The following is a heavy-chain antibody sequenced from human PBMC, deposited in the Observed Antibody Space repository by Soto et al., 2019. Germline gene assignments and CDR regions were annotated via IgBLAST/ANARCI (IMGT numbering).Heavy chain of an antibody. J-gene: IGHJ6*02. V-gene: IGHV4-59*01. CDR2: IYYSGST. CDR1: GGSISSYY. Sequence: XXTLSLPCTVSGGSISSYYWRWIPQPPGKGLEWIGYIYYSGSTNYNPSLKSRVTISVDTSKNQFSLKLSSVTAADMAVYYCARDRYDTLTGYLDGMDVWGQGTTVTVSS. D-gene: IGHD3-9*01. CDR3: ARDRYDTLTGYLDGMDV.